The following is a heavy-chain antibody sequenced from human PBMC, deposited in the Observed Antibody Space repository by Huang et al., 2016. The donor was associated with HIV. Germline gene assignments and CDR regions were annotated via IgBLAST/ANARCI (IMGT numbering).Heavy chain of an antibody. D-gene: IGHD3-22*01. CDR2: SIPILGTA. Sequence: QVQLVQSGAEVKKPGSSVKVSCKASGGTFSSYAISWVRQAPGQGLEWIGGSIPILGTANYAQKFQGRVTITADESTSTAYMELSSLRSEDTAVDYCARARGYYDSSVSYYFDYWGQGTLVTVSS. J-gene: IGHJ4*02. V-gene: IGHV1-69*13. CDR3: ARARGYYDSSVSYYFDY. CDR1: GGTFSSYA.